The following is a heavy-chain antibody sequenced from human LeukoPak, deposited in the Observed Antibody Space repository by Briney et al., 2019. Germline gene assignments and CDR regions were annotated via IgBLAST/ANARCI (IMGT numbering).Heavy chain of an antibody. D-gene: IGHD3-3*01. V-gene: IGHV3-48*01. CDR3: ARSNGHYDFWSGFDY. CDR2: ISSSSSTI. J-gene: IGHJ4*02. Sequence: GGSLRLSCAASGFTFSSYSMNWVRQAPGKGLEWVSYISSSSSTIYYADSVKGRFTISRDNAKNSLYLQMNSLRAEDTAVYYCARSNGHYDFWSGFDYWGQGTLVTVSS. CDR1: GFTFSSYS.